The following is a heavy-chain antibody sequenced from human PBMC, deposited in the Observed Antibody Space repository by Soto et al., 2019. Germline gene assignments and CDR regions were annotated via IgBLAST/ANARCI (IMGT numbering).Heavy chain of an antibody. Sequence: SETLSLTCTVSCGSISSGDYYWSWIRQPPGKGLEWIGYIYYSGSTYYNPSLKSRVTISVDTSKNQFSLKLSSVTAADTAVYYCARNLASGYSSSWYSDYWGQGTLVTVSS. CDR1: CGSISSGDYY. J-gene: IGHJ4*02. CDR2: IYYSGST. CDR3: ARNLASGYSSSWYSDY. V-gene: IGHV4-30-4*01. D-gene: IGHD6-13*01.